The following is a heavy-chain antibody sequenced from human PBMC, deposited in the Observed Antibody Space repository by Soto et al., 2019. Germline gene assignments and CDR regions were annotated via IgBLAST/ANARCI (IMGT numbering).Heavy chain of an antibody. CDR2: ISPYTGNT. J-gene: IGHJ6*02. CDR3: VMVDNYVTPTPQDV. CDR1: GYIFVNYG. Sequence: ASVKVSCKASGYIFVNYGIAWVRQPPGQGLEWMGWISPYTGNTHSATKIQGRLTMTTDTSTTTAYMDLGSLTSDDTAVYYCVMVDNYVTPTPQDVWGQGTTVTVSS. D-gene: IGHD3-16*01. V-gene: IGHV1-18*01.